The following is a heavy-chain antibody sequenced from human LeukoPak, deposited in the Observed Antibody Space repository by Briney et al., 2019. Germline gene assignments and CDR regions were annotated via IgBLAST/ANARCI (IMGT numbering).Heavy chain of an antibody. CDR1: GGSISSSSYY. J-gene: IGHJ4*02. V-gene: IGHV4-39*01. Sequence: RPSKTLSLTCTVSGGSISSSSYYWGWIRQPPGKGLEWIGSIYYSGSTYYNPSLKSRVTISVDTSKNQFSLKLSSVTAADTAVHYCAEEGGDYWGQGTLVTVSS. CDR3: AEEGGDY. D-gene: IGHD3-16*01. CDR2: IYYSGST.